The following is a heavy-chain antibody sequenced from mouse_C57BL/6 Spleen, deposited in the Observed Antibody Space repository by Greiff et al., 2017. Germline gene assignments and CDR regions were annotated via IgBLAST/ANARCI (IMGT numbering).Heavy chain of an antibody. CDR3: TKGYYGSSYDWYFDV. D-gene: IGHD1-1*01. J-gene: IGHJ1*03. Sequence: EVQLQQSGAELVRPGASVKLSCTASGFNIKDDYMHWVKQRPEQGLEWIGWIDPENGDTEYASKFQGKATITADTSSNTAYLQLSSLTSEDTAVYYCTKGYYGSSYDWYFDVWGTGTTVTVSS. CDR2: IDPENGDT. CDR1: GFNIKDDY. V-gene: IGHV14-4*01.